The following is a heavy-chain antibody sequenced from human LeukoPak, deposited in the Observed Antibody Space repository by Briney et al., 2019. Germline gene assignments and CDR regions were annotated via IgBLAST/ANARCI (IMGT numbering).Heavy chain of an antibody. CDR3: ARDHPVADTETFDY. D-gene: IGHD6-19*01. J-gene: IGHJ4*02. Sequence: PGGSLRLSCAASGSTFSSYAMHWVRQAPGKGLEWVAVISYDGSNKYYADSVKGRFTISRDNSKNTLYLQMNSLRAEDTAVYYCARDHPVADTETFDYWGQGTLVTVSS. CDR1: GSTFSSYA. CDR2: ISYDGSNK. V-gene: IGHV3-30-3*01.